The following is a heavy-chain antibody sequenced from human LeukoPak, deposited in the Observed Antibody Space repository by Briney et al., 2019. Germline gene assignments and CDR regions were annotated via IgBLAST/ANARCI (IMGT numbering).Heavy chain of an antibody. CDR2: IIPIFGTA. D-gene: IGHD3-22*01. J-gene: IGHJ4*02. CDR1: GGTFSSHA. Sequence: SVKVSCKASGGTFSSHAISWVRQAPGQGLEWMGGIIPIFGTANYAQKFQGRVTITADKSTSTAYMELSSLRSEDTAVYYCASSPLNYDSSGYYLGYWGQGTLVTVSS. CDR3: ASSPLNYDSSGYYLGY. V-gene: IGHV1-69*06.